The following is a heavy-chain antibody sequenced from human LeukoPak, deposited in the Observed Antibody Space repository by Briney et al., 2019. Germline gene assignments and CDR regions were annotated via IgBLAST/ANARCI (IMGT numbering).Heavy chain of an antibody. Sequence: GGSLRLSCTGSGFTFSNHEMNWVRQAPGKGLEWLSFISSTSYRRYYADSVKGRFTISRDNAGNSLYLQMNSLRAEDTAVYYCAKDRWDYYDSSGYVDYWGQGTLVTVSS. CDR2: ISSTSYRR. CDR3: AKDRWDYYDSSGYVDY. CDR1: GFTFSNHE. J-gene: IGHJ4*02. V-gene: IGHV3-48*03. D-gene: IGHD3-22*01.